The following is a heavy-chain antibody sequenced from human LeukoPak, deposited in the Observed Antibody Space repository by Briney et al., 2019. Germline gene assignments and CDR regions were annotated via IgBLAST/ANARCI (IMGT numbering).Heavy chain of an antibody. J-gene: IGHJ3*02. D-gene: IGHD4-17*01. V-gene: IGHV1-46*01. CDR3: ARNHDYGDLRGAFDI. Sequence: ASVKVSCKASGYTFTSYYMHWVRQAPGQGLEWMGIINPSGGSTSYAQKFQGRVTMTRDTSTSTVYMGLSSLRSEDTAVYYYARNHDYGDLRGAFDIWGQGTMVTVSS. CDR1: GYTFTSYY. CDR2: INPSGGST.